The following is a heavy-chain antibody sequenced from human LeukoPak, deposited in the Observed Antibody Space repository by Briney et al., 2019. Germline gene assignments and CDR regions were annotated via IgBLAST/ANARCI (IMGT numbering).Heavy chain of an antibody. Sequence: SETLSLTCAVYGGSFSGYYWSWIRQPPGKGLEWIGEISHSGSTNYNPSLKSRVTISVDTSKNQFSLKLSSVTAADTPVYYCARGVVLLWFGESEGNWFDPWGQGTLVTVSS. V-gene: IGHV4-34*01. CDR1: GGSFSGYY. CDR2: ISHSGST. J-gene: IGHJ5*02. D-gene: IGHD3-10*01. CDR3: ARGVVLLWFGESEGNWFDP.